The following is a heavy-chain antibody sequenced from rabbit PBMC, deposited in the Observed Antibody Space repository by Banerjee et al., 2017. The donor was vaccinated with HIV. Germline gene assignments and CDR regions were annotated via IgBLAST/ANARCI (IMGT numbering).Heavy chain of an antibody. CDR3: ARDLTDIIGWNFGW. CDR1: GFTLSSYW. Sequence: QQQLEESGGGLVKPGASLTLTCTASGFTLSSYWMSWVRQAPGKGLEWIGCSVSGGYTSYASWAKGRFTFSRTSSTTVTLQMTSLTAADTATYFCARDLTDIIGWNFGWWGPGTLVTVS. J-gene: IGHJ4*01. D-gene: IGHD1-1*01. V-gene: IGHV1S45*01. CDR2: SVSGGYT.